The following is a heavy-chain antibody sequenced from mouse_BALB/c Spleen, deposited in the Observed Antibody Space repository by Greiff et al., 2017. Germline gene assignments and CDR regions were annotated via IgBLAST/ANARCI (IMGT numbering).Heavy chain of an antibody. J-gene: IGHJ4*01. CDR2: ILPGSGST. V-gene: IGHV1-9*01. D-gene: IGHD4-1*01. Sequence: QVQLKQSGAELMKPGASVKISCKATGYTFSSYWIEWVKQRPGHGLEWIGEILPGSGSTNYNEKFKGKATFTADTSSNTAYMQLSSLTSEDSAVYYCARPNWVYAMDYWGQGTSVTVSS. CDR3: ARPNWVYAMDY. CDR1: GYTFSSYW.